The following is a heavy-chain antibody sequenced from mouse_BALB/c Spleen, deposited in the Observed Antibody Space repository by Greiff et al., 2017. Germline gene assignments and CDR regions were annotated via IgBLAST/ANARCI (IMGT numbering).Heavy chain of an antibody. V-gene: IGHV5-17*02. CDR3: ARSHYDAWFAY. CDR2: ISSGSSTI. CDR1: GFTFSSFG. D-gene: IGHD2-4*01. J-gene: IGHJ3*01. Sequence: EVQGVESGGGLVQPGGSRKLSCAASGFTFSSFGMHWVRQAPEKGLEWVAYISSGSSTIYYADTVKGRFTISRDNPKNTLFLQMTSLRSEDTAMYYCARSHYDAWFAYWGQGTLVTVSA.